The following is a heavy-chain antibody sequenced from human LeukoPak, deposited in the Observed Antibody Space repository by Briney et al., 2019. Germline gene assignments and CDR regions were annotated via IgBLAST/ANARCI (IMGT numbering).Heavy chain of an antibody. CDR1: GGSISSGGYS. CDR2: IYHSGST. Sequence: SETLSLTCAVSGGSISSGGYSWSWIRQPPGKGLEWIGYIYHSGSTYYNPSLKSRVTILVDTSKNQFSLKLSSVTAPDTAVYYCARGVSVGDHWGQGILVTVSS. CDR3: ARGVSVGDH. D-gene: IGHD2-2*01. V-gene: IGHV4-30-2*01. J-gene: IGHJ4*02.